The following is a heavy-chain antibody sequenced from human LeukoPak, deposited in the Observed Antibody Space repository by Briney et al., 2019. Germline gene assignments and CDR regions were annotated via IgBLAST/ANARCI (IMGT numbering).Heavy chain of an antibody. Sequence: SETLSLTCSVSGDSIKSGGYSWSWIRQPPGMGLEWIGYIDYSESTYYNPSLKSRLTISVDTSKNQIALKLTSVTAADTAVYYCARITFVVEGYGMDVWGQGTTVTVSS. CDR1: GDSIKSGGYS. CDR3: ARITFVVEGYGMDV. D-gene: IGHD2-21*01. V-gene: IGHV4-31*03. J-gene: IGHJ6*02. CDR2: IDYSEST.